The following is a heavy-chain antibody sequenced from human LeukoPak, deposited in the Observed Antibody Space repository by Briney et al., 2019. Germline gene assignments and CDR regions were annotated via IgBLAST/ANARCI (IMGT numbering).Heavy chain of an antibody. CDR3: AKSDFWSGYTDGEN. Sequence: GGSLRLSCGASGFAFSSYAMSWVRQAPGKGLEWVSGISGSGGSTHYADSVKGRFTISRDNSKNTLYLRMNSLTAEDTAVYYCAKSDFWSGYTDGENWGQGTLVTVSS. CDR1: GFAFSSYA. D-gene: IGHD3-3*01. V-gene: IGHV3-23*01. CDR2: ISGSGGST. J-gene: IGHJ4*02.